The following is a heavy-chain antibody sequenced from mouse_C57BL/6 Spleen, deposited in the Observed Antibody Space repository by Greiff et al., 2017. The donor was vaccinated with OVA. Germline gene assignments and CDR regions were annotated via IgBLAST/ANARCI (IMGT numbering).Heavy chain of an antibody. CDR2: INPSSGYT. D-gene: IGHD1-1*01. CDR3: AYGSSSYFDY. J-gene: IGHJ2*01. Sequence: QVPLQQSGAELAKPGASVTLSCKASGYTFTSYWMHWVKQRPGQGLEWIGYINPSSGYTKSNQKFKDKATLTADKSSSTAYMQLSSLTYEDSAVYYCAYGSSSYFDYWGQGTTLTVSS. CDR1: GYTFTSYW. V-gene: IGHV1-7*01.